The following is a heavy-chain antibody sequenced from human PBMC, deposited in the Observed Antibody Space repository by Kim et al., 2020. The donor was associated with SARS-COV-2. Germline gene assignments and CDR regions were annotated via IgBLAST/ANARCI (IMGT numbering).Heavy chain of an antibody. CDR2: IYSGGST. J-gene: IGHJ4*02. V-gene: IGHV3-53*01. Sequence: GGSLRLSCAASGFTVSSNYMSWVRQAPGKGLEWVSVIYSGGSTYYADSVKGRFTISRDNSKNTLCLQMNSLRAEDTAVYYCARGSSSSASFDYWGQGTLVTVSS. CDR3: ARGSSSSASFDY. CDR1: GFTVSSNY. D-gene: IGHD6-13*01.